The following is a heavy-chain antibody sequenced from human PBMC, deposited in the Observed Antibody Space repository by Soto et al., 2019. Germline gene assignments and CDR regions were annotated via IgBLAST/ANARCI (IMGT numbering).Heavy chain of an antibody. V-gene: IGHV1-69*13. CDR1: GGTFSSYA. Sequence: SVKVSCKASGGTFSSYAISCVRQAPGQGLEWMGGIIPIFGTANYAQKFQGRVTITADESTSTAYMELSSLRSEDTAVYYCARDGDCSGGSCYSDYYGMDVWGQGTTVTVSS. D-gene: IGHD2-15*01. J-gene: IGHJ6*02. CDR3: ARDGDCSGGSCYSDYYGMDV. CDR2: IIPIFGTA.